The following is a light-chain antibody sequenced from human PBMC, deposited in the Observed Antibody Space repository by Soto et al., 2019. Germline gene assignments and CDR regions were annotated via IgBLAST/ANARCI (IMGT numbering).Light chain of an antibody. CDR3: QQRLNWTPN. J-gene: IGKJ1*01. CDR1: QSVTNY. Sequence: EIFLTQSPDTLSLSPGERATLSCRATQSVTNYIAWYQQRPGQAPRLLIYDASNRASGVPAKFSGSGSGTDLTITISDIENADFGLYYCQQRLNWTPNFGHGTKVDIK. V-gene: IGKV3-11*01. CDR2: DAS.